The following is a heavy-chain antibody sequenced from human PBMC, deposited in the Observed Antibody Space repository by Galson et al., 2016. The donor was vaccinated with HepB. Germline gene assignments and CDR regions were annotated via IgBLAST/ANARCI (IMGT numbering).Heavy chain of an antibody. CDR1: GGSISSTTNW. CDR3: ARDCTGGTCKFAGYDAFDI. D-gene: IGHD2-8*02. CDR2: IYHSGDT. Sequence: SETLSLTCTVSGGSISSTTNWWSWVRQSPGQGLEWIGEIYHSGDTNYNPTLKSRATISVDTSRNQFSLGLSSVTAADTAVYYCARDCTGGTCKFAGYDAFDIWGQGTTVTVSS. V-gene: IGHV4-4*02. J-gene: IGHJ3*02.